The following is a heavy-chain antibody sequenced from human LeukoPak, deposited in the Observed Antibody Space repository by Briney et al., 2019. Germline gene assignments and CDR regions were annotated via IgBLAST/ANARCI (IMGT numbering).Heavy chain of an antibody. V-gene: IGHV1-2*02. Sequence: ASVTVSCKPSGYTFTGYYLHWVRQPPAQGLEWMGCINPNTGDTIYAEKFQGRVTMTRDTSIDTAYMEMRRLRSDDTAVYYWARDRVGSGWPRPWYFEFWGQGTLITVSS. CDR1: GYTFTGYY. J-gene: IGHJ4*02. CDR2: INPNTGDT. D-gene: IGHD6-19*01. CDR3: ARDRVGSGWPRPWYFEF.